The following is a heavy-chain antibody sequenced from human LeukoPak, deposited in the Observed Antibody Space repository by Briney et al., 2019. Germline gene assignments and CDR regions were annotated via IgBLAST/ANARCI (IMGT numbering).Heavy chain of an antibody. CDR3: AKDEFGTFDY. D-gene: IGHD3-10*01. Sequence: GRSLRLSCAASGFTFSSYAMHWVRQAPGKGLEWVAVTSHDESNKYYADSVKGRFTISKDNSKSTLYLQMNSLRAEDTAVYYCAKDEFGTFDYWGQGTLVTVSS. V-gene: IGHV3-30-3*01. CDR1: GFTFSSYA. CDR2: TSHDESNK. J-gene: IGHJ4*02.